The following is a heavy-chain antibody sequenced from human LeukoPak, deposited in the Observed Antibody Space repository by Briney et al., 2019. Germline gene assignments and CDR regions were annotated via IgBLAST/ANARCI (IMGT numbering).Heavy chain of an antibody. CDR1: GFTFSNYW. CDR2: INSDGSST. CDR3: ARRGAVTHAFDI. J-gene: IGHJ3*02. V-gene: IGHV3-74*01. D-gene: IGHD4-17*01. Sequence: GGSLRLSCAASGFTFSNYWMNWVRQAPGKGLVWVSRINSDGSSTSYADSVKGRFTISRDNAKNTLYLQMNSLRAEDMAVYYCARRGAVTHAFDIWGQGTMVTVSS.